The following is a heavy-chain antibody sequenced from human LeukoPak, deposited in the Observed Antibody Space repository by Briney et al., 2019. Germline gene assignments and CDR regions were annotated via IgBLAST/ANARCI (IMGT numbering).Heavy chain of an antibody. CDR1: RGTFSSSA. CDR2: IIPILGTA. J-gene: IGHJ5*02. CDR3: ARTNSSWDYLDDP. Sequence: SVKVSCKASRGTFSSSAISWVRQAPGQGLEWMGGIIPILGTANYAQKFQGRVMITADESTSMTYLELNSLRSEDTAVNYCARTNSSWDYLDDPWGQGTLVTVSS. V-gene: IGHV1-69*13. D-gene: IGHD6-13*01.